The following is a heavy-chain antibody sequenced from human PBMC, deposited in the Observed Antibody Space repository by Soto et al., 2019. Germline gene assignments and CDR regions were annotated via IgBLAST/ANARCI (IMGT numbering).Heavy chain of an antibody. CDR1: GYSFTSYW. J-gene: IGHJ6*01. CDR3: ARHAYDSSGYSRVPGFYYYYGMDV. D-gene: IGHD3-22*01. V-gene: IGHV5-51*01. CDR2: IYPGDSDT. Sequence: GESLKISCKGSGYSFTSYWIGWLRQIPWKGLEWMGIIYPGDSDTRYSPSFQGQVTISADKSISTAYLQWSSLKASETATYYCARHAYDSSGYSRVPGFYYYYGMDVWGQGT.